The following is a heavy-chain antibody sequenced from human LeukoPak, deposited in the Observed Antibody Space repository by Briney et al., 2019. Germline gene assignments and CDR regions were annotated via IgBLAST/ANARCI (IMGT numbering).Heavy chain of an antibody. CDR1: GYTFTSYD. D-gene: IGHD6-13*01. Sequence: ASAKVSCKSSGYTFTSYDINWVRQPTGQGPEWLGWVDPRSGNTGCAQKFQDRVTMTRDTSINTAYMELSSLDFEDTAVYYCARRYSSNWDFDYWGQGTLITVSS. V-gene: IGHV1-8*01. CDR2: VDPRSGNT. J-gene: IGHJ4*02. CDR3: ARRYSSNWDFDY.